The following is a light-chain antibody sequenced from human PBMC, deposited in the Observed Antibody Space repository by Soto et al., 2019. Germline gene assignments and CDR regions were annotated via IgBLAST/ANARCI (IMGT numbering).Light chain of an antibody. J-gene: IGLJ3*02. Sequence: QSVLTQEPSLTVSPGGTLTLTCASSTGGVTSDHYPYWIQQRPGQAPRTLIFDTDKRHSWTPVRFSGSLLGGKAALTLLGAQPEDEADYYCLISLSGDRLFGGGTKVTVL. CDR1: TGGVTSDHY. V-gene: IGLV7-46*02. CDR3: LISLSGDRL. CDR2: DTD.